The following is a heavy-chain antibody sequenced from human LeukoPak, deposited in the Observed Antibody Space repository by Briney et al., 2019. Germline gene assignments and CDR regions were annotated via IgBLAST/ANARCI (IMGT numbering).Heavy chain of an antibody. CDR3: ARDVAAAETNPYYYYYGMDG. Sequence: ASVKVSCKASGRTFSSYAISWVRQAPGQGLEWMGRIIPILGIANYAQKFQGRVTITADKSTSTAYMELSSLRSEDTAVCYCARDVAAAETNPYYYYYGMDGWGQGTTVTVPS. CDR1: GRTFSSYA. V-gene: IGHV1-69*04. D-gene: IGHD6-13*01. J-gene: IGHJ6*02. CDR2: IIPILGIA.